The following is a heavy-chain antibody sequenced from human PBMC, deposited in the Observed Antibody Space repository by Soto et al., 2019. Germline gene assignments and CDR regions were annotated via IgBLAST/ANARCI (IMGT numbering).Heavy chain of an antibody. D-gene: IGHD2-21*01. CDR2: VSYEGSIA. CDR3: ARDFEHTEGDYYYYGMDV. V-gene: IGHV3-30*03. CDR1: GFSFGSYA. Sequence: GGSLRLSCAPSGFSFGSYAMYWVRQPPGKGLEWVPTVSYEGSIAYYSDSVKGRFTISRDNSMHTLYLQMNSLRPEASALYYCARDFEHTEGDYYYYGMDVWGQGARVTVCS. J-gene: IGHJ6*02.